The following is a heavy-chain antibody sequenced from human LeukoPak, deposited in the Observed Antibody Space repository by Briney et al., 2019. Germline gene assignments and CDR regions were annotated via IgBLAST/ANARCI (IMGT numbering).Heavy chain of an antibody. CDR1: GFTVRSNY. CDR3: ARARIVGATRYLDY. J-gene: IGHJ4*02. D-gene: IGHD1-26*01. CDR2: VYSGGST. V-gene: IGHV3-66*01. Sequence: VGSLRLSSAASGFTVRSNYMSWVCQAPGKGLERVSVVYSGGSTYYADSAKGRFTISRDNSKNTLYLQINSLRPEHTAAYYCARARIVGATRYLDYWGQETVLTVSS.